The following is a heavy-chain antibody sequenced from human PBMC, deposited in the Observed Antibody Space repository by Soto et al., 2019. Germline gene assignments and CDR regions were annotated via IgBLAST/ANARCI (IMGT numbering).Heavy chain of an antibody. V-gene: IGHV1-46*01. CDR3: ARDRWELRGDYFDY. Sequence: ASVKVSCKASGYTFTSYYIHWVRQAPGQELEWMGIIHPSGGSTNYAQKFQGRVTMTGDTSTSTVYMELSSLRSEDTAVYYCARDRWELRGDYFDYWGQGTLVTVSS. D-gene: IGHD1-26*01. CDR2: IHPSGGST. CDR1: GYTFTSYY. J-gene: IGHJ4*02.